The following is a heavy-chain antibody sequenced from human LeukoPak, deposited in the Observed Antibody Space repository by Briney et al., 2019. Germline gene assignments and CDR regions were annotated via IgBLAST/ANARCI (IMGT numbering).Heavy chain of an antibody. CDR1: GFTFSSYS. J-gene: IGHJ4*02. CDR3: ASLPGYSSSWSDY. D-gene: IGHD6-13*01. CDR2: ISSSSYI. Sequence: GGALRLSCAASGFTFSSYSMNWVRQAPGKGLEGVSSISSSSYIYYADSVKGRFTISRDNAKNSLYLQMNSLRAEDTAVYYCASLPGYSSSWSDYWGQGTLVTVSS. V-gene: IGHV3-21*01.